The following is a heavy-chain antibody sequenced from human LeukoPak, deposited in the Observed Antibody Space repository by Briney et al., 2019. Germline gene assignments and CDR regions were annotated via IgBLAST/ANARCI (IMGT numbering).Heavy chain of an antibody. Sequence: GGSLRLSCAASGFTFSSYAMSWVRQAPGKGLGWVSAISGSGGSTYYADSVKGRFTISRDNSKNTLYLQMNSLRAEDTAVYYCAKLGYSSIPFPETHIDYWGQGTLVTVSS. D-gene: IGHD6-13*01. J-gene: IGHJ4*02. CDR2: ISGSGGST. V-gene: IGHV3-23*01. CDR3: AKLGYSSIPFPETHIDY. CDR1: GFTFSSYA.